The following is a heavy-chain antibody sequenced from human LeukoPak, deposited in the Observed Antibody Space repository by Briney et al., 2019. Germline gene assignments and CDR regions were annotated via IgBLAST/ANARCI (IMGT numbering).Heavy chain of an antibody. CDR1: GYSFTSYW. D-gene: IGHD2-2*01. V-gene: IGHV5-51*01. CDR2: IYPGDSDT. CDR3: ARITFYCSSTSCYFDY. J-gene: IGHJ4*02. Sequence: GESLKISCKGSGYSFTSYWIGWVRQMPGKGLEWMGIIYPGDSDTRYSPSFQGQVTISADKSISTAYLQWSSLKASDTAMYYCARITFYCSSTSCYFDYWGQGTLVTVSS.